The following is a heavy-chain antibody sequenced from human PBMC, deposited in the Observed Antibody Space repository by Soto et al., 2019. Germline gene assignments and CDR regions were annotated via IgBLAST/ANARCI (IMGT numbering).Heavy chain of an antibody. J-gene: IGHJ4*02. CDR1: DFSFADHV. V-gene: IGHV3-49*03. CDR2: IRSKTYGGTT. D-gene: IGHD6-19*01. CDR3: SKRVDSSGWYRAPFDL. Sequence: GGSLRLSCTASDFSFADHVMSWFRQAPGKGLEWVGFIRSKTYGGTTEYAASVKGRVTISRDDSKSIAYLQIDSLKTEDTAVYYCSKRVDSSGWYRAPFDLWGQGTLVTVSS.